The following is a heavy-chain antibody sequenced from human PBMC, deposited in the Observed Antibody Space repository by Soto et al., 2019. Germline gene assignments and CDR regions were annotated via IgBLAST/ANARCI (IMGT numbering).Heavy chain of an antibody. D-gene: IGHD2-2*01. CDR3: ASYRTPAVVVPAAIDY. CDR2: ISYDGVIQ. V-gene: IGHV3-30-3*01. Sequence: GGSLRLSCSVSGFIFSSYGFHWVRQTAGKGLEWVALISYDGVIQYYTDSVEGRFTISRDNSKNTLYLQMNSLGVEDTAVYYCASYRTPAVVVPAAIDYWGQGTRVTVSS. J-gene: IGHJ4*02. CDR1: GFIFSSYG.